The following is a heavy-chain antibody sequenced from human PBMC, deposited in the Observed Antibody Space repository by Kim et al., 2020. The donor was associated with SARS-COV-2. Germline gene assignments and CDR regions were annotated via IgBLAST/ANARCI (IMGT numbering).Heavy chain of an antibody. CDR3: ARRVTMVRGVIYMDYYGMDV. Sequence: GGSLRLSCAASGFTFSSYSMNWVRQAPGKGLEWVSSISSSSSYIYYADSVKGRFTISRDNAKNSLYLQMNSLRAEDTAVYYCARRVTMVRGVIYMDYYGMDVWGQGTTVTVSS. J-gene: IGHJ6*02. CDR1: GFTFSSYS. D-gene: IGHD3-10*01. V-gene: IGHV3-21*01. CDR2: ISSSSSYI.